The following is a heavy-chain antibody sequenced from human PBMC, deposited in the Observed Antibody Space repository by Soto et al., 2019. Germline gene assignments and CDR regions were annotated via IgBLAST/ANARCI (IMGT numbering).Heavy chain of an antibody. CDR2: ISAYNGNT. V-gene: IGHV1-18*01. D-gene: IGHD3-16*01. J-gene: IGHJ6*03. CDR1: GYTFTSYG. Sequence: ASVKVSCKASGYTFTSYGISWVRQAPGQGLEWMGWISAYNGNTNYAQKLQGRVTMTTDTSTSTAYMELRSLRSDDTAVYYCAREGGGMSTFGGATYMDVWGKGTTVTVSS. CDR3: AREGGGMSTFGGATYMDV.